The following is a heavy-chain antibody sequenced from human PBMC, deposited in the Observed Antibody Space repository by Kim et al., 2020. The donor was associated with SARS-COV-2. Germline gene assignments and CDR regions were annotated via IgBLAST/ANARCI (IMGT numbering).Heavy chain of an antibody. D-gene: IGHD6-13*01. CDR3: AREEVGIAAAGMVDY. J-gene: IGHJ4*02. Sequence: QKFQGRVTITADKSTSTAYMELSSLRSEDTAVYYCAREEVGIAAAGMVDYWGQGTLVTVSS. V-gene: IGHV1-69*04.